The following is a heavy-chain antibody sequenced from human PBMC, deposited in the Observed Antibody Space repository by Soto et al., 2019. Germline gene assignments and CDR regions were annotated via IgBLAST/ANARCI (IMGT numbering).Heavy chain of an antibody. V-gene: IGHV3-33*01. J-gene: IGHJ6*02. D-gene: IGHD2-15*01. Sequence: GGSLRLSCAASGFTFSSYGMHWVRQAPGKGLEWVAVIWYDGSNKYYADSVKGRFTISRDNSKNTLYLQMNSLRAEDTAVYYCARDRKVEFYYGMDVWGQGTTVTVSS. CDR2: IWYDGSNK. CDR3: ARDRKVEFYYGMDV. CDR1: GFTFSSYG.